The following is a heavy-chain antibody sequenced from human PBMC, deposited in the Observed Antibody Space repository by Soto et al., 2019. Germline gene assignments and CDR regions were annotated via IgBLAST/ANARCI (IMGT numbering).Heavy chain of an antibody. V-gene: IGHV3-74*01. CDR3: VRENFWSGWD. Sequence: VQLVESGGGLVQPGGSLRLSCAASGFTFSSSWMHWVRQVPGKGLVWVSRIKNDGSSTNYADSVKGRFTISRDNAKNTLYLQVSSLRVEDTAVYHCVRENFWSGWDWGQGTLVTVSS. J-gene: IGHJ4*02. D-gene: IGHD3-3*01. CDR1: GFTFSSSW. CDR2: IKNDGSST.